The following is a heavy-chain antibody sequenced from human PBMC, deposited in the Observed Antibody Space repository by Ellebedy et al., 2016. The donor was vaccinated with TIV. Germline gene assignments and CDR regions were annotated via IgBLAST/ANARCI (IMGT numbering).Heavy chain of an antibody. V-gene: IGHV3-23*01. Sequence: PGGSLRLSCAASGFTFSSYAMSWVRQAPGKGLEWVSVISGSGDYTNYADSVKGRFTISRDSSKNTLYLQMNSLRAEDTAVYYCTRDAAGNGGKLDYWGQGAQVTVSS. J-gene: IGHJ4*02. CDR1: GFTFSSYA. D-gene: IGHD4-23*01. CDR2: ISGSGDYT. CDR3: TRDAAGNGGKLDY.